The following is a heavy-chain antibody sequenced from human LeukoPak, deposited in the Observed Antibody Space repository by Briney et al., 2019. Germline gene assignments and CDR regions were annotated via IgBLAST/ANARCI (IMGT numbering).Heavy chain of an antibody. CDR3: ARELGYDFADH. Sequence: GGSLRLSCAVSGFTFSDYYMNWIRRAPGKGLEWVSYISSTGNTIFYADSVKGRFTVSRDNAHNSLYLQMNSLRAEDTAVYYCARELGYDFADHWGQGTLSPSPQ. D-gene: IGHD3/OR15-3a*01. CDR2: ISSTGNTI. V-gene: IGHV3-11*01. CDR1: GFTFSDYY. J-gene: IGHJ4*02.